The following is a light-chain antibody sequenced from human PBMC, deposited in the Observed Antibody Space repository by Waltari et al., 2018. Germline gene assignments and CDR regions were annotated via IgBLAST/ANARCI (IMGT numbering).Light chain of an antibody. CDR2: EVT. CDR3: AAWDYRLNIWV. J-gene: IGLJ3*02. Sequence: QSALTQPPSVSGSPGQSVTISCTGTSSDVGGYNRVSWYQQPPGTAPKLMIYEVTYRPSGVPDRFSGSKSGTSASLAISGLQSDDEADYYCAAWDYRLNIWVFGGGTKLTVL. V-gene: IGLV2-18*01. CDR1: SSDVGGYNR.